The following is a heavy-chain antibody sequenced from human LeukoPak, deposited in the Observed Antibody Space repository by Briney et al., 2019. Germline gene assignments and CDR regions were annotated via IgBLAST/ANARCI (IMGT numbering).Heavy chain of an antibody. D-gene: IGHD3-10*01. CDR1: GFTFSSYG. J-gene: IGHJ4*02. Sequence: PGRSLRLSCAASGFTFSSYGMHWVRQAPGKGLEWVAVIWYDGSNKYYADSVKGRFTISRDNSKNTLYLQMNSLRAEDTAVYYCARDGGSGSPFDYWGQGTLVTVSS. V-gene: IGHV3-33*08. CDR3: ARDGGSGSPFDY. CDR2: IWYDGSNK.